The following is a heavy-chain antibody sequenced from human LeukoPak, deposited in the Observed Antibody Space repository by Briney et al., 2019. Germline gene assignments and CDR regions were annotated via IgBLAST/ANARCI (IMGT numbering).Heavy chain of an antibody. D-gene: IGHD3-10*01. CDR2: IVYSGST. J-gene: IGHJ4*02. Sequence: PSETLSFTCIVSGGSIRSYYWNWTRHPPGKRLEWIAYIVYSGSTDYNPSLKSRVTISVDTSKNQFSLRLSSVTAADTAVYYCARESYYYTSGSYHPDYYFDYWGQGTLVTVS. CDR1: GGSIRSYY. V-gene: IGHV4-59*01. CDR3: ARESYYYTSGSYHPDYYFDY.